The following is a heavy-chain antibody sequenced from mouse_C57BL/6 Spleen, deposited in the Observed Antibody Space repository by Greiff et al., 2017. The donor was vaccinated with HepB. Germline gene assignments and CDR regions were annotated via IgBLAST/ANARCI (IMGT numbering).Heavy chain of an antibody. CDR3: ARRETAQATWFAY. Sequence: EVQGVESGGGLVQPGGSLKLSCAASGFTFSDYGMAWVRQAPRKGPEWVAFISNLAYSIYYADTVTGRFTISRENAKNTLYLEMSSLRSEDTAMYYCARRETAQATWFAYWGQGTLVTVSA. D-gene: IGHD3-2*02. V-gene: IGHV5-15*01. CDR2: ISNLAYSI. CDR1: GFTFSDYG. J-gene: IGHJ3*01.